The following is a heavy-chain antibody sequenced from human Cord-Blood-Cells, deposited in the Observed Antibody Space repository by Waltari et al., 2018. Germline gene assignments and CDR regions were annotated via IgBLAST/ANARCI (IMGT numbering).Heavy chain of an antibody. CDR1: GYTLTELS. V-gene: IGHV1-24*01. CDR3: ATGYSCGYEPTYGYFAFDI. D-gene: IGHD5-18*01. J-gene: IGHJ3*02. CDR2: FGPENGET. Sequence: QVQLVQSGAEVKKPGASVKVSCKVSGYTLTELSMHWVRQAPGKGLEWMGGFGPENGETIYAQKFQSRVTMTEDTSTDTAYMERSSLRSDDTAVYYCATGYSCGYEPTYGYFAFDIWGQGTMVTVSS.